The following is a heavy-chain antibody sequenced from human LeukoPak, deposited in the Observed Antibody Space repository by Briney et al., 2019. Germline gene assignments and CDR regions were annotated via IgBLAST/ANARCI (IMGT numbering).Heavy chain of an antibody. CDR3: ARNPAASGSLEY. Sequence: ASVKVSCKASGYTFTNYDINWVRQAPGQGLEWMGWMNPNSGNTGYAQRFQGRVTMTRDTSTGTAYMDLSSLTSEDTAVYYCARNPAASGSLEYWGQGTLVTVS. CDR1: GYTFTNYD. D-gene: IGHD3-10*01. CDR2: MNPNSGNT. J-gene: IGHJ4*02. V-gene: IGHV1-8*01.